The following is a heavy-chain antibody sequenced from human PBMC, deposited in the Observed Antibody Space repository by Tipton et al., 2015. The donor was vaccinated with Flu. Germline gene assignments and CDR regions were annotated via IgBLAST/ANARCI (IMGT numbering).Heavy chain of an antibody. CDR1: GGSISSYY. D-gene: IGHD3-10*01. J-gene: IGHJ5*02. CDR3: ARALVITTTMGGDWFDP. Sequence: TLSLTCTVSGGSISSYYWSWIRQPPGKGLEWIGYIYYSGSTNYNPSLKSRGTISVDMSKNQFSLNLSSVTAADTAVYYCARALVITTTMGGDWFDPWGQGTLVTVSS. CDR2: IYYSGST. V-gene: IGHV4-59*01.